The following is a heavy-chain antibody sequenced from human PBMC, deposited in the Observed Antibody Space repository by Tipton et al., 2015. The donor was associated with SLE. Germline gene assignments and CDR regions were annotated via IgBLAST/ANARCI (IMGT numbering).Heavy chain of an antibody. CDR3: ARKIGRTFDL. CDR1: GGSISSSSYY. J-gene: IGHJ3*01. Sequence: TLSLTCTVSGGSISSSSYYCGWIRQPPGKGLEWILSIYYSGSTYYNSSLKSRVTISVDTSKNQFSLKLSSVTAADTAVYYCARKIGRTFDLWGQGNMVTVS. CDR2: IYYSGST. D-gene: IGHD2/OR15-2a*01. V-gene: IGHV4-39*07.